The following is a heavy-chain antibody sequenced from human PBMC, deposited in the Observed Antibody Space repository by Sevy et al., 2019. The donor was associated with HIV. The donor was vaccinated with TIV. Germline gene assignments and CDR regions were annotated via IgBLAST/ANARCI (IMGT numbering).Heavy chain of an antibody. CDR1: ADTFTAYY. V-gene: IGHV1-2*02. J-gene: IGHJ5*02. CDR3: AGDGRIFGGGGWIDP. CDR2: INPNSGDT. Sequence: ASVKVSCKASADTFTAYYMHWVRQAPGQGLEWMGWINPNSGDTSYAQKFQGRVTMTTDTSVSTAYMALTRLGSDDTAVYYCAGDGRIFGGGGWIDPWGQGTLVTVSS. D-gene: IGHD3-3*01.